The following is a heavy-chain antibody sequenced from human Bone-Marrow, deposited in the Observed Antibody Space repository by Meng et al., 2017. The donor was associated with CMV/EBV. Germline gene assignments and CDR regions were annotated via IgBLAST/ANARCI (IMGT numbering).Heavy chain of an antibody. J-gene: IGHJ4*02. CDR3: AKVPAAIGRVLYFDY. CDR2: ISSSSSYI. V-gene: IGHV3-21*04. D-gene: IGHD2-2*01. CDR1: GFTFSSYS. Sequence: GGSLRLSCAASGFTFSSYSMNWVRQAPGKGLEWVSSISSSSSYIYYADSVKGRFTISRDNAKNSLYLQMNSLRAEDTAVYYCAKVPAAIGRVLYFDYWGQGTLVTVSS.